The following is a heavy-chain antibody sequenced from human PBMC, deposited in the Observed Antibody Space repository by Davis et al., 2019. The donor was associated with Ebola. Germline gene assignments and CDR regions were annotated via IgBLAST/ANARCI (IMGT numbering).Heavy chain of an antibody. Sequence: SETLSLTCTVSGGSVSSGSYYWSWIRQPPGKGLEWIGYIYYSGSTNYNPSLKSRVTISVDTSKNQFSLKLSSVTAADTAVYYCARGGPRRYYYYGMDVWGQGTTVTVSS. CDR3: ARGGPRRYYYYGMDV. V-gene: IGHV4-61*01. J-gene: IGHJ6*02. CDR1: GGSVSSGSYY. CDR2: IYYSGST. D-gene: IGHD6-25*01.